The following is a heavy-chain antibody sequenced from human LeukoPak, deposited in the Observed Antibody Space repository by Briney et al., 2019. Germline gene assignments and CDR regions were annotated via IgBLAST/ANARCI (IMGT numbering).Heavy chain of an antibody. J-gene: IGHJ4*02. CDR3: ARGFSVSGSYRLNFDC. Sequence: PGGSLRLSCAASGFTFSSYAVSWVRQAPGKGLEWVSSISGGGGITHYADSVKGRFTISRDNSKNMLYLQMDSLRADDTAVYYCARGFSVSGSYRLNFDCWGQGTLVTVSS. V-gene: IGHV3-23*01. CDR2: ISGGGGIT. D-gene: IGHD1-26*01. CDR1: GFTFSSYA.